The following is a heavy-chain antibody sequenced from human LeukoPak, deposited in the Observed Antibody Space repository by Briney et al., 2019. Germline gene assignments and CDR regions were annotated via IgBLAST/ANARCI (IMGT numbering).Heavy chain of an antibody. CDR3: ARQAAADREYYYYMDV. CDR2: INHSGST. CDR1: GGSFSGYY. V-gene: IGHV4-34*01. D-gene: IGHD6-13*01. J-gene: IGHJ6*03. Sequence: SETLSLTCAVYGGSFSGYYWSWIRQPPGKGLEWIGEINHSGSTNYNPSLKSRVTISVDTSKNQFSLKLSSVTAADTAVYYCARQAAADREYYYYMDVWGKGTTVTISS.